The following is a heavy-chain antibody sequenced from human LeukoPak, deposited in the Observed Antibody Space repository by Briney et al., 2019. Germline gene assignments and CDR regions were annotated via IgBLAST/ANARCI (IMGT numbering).Heavy chain of an antibody. J-gene: IGHJ4*02. CDR1: GGSFSGYY. D-gene: IGHD3-10*01. V-gene: IGHV4-34*01. CDR2: INHSGST. Sequence: PSETLSLTCAVYGGSFSGYYWSWIRQPPGKGLEWIGEINHSGSTNYNPSLKSRVTISVDTSKNHFSLKLSSVTAADTAVYYCARSPGRGNYFDYWGQGTLVTVSS. CDR3: ARSPGRGNYFDY.